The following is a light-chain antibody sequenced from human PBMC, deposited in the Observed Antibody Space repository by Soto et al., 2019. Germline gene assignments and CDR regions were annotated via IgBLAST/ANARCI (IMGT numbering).Light chain of an antibody. V-gene: IGKV2-28*01. CDR2: VAS. CDR3: MQSLQSPWT. J-gene: IGKJ1*01. CDR1: QSLLHSNGYNY. Sequence: DIVMSQSPVSLTVNPVVPASISCRSSQSLLHSNGYNYLDWYLQKPGQSTQLLIYVASDRASGVPDRFSGSGSGTDFTLKISRVEAEDVGVYYCMQSLQSPWTVGEGNKVDIK.